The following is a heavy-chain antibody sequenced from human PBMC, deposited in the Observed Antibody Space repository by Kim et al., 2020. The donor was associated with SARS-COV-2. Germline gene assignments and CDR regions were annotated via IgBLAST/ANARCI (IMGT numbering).Heavy chain of an antibody. CDR3: TTLGSGSYYRDF. CDR1: GFSFRDAR. D-gene: IGHD1-26*01. CDR2: IKRTVDGAPT. V-gene: IGHV3-15*01. Sequence: GGSLRLSCAASGFSFRDARLSWVRQAPGKGLEWVGRIKRTVDGAPTDYAAPVKGRFTISRDDSKNTLFLQMNSLKTDDTAVYYCTTLGSGSYYRDFWGQGTLVTVSS. J-gene: IGHJ4*02.